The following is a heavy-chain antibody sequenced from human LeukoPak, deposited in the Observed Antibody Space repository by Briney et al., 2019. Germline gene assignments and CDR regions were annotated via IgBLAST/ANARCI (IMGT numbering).Heavy chain of an antibody. CDR2: INSDGSST. D-gene: IGHD6-19*01. CDR1: GFTFSSSW. J-gene: IGHJ4*02. V-gene: IGHV3-74*01. Sequence: GGSLRLSCAASGFTFSSSWMHWVRQAPGNGLVWVSRINSDGSSTSYADSVKGRFTISRDNAKNTLYLQMNSLRVEDTAVYYCTRGPPGVEVALPIDYWGQGTLVTVSS. CDR3: TRGPPGVEVALPIDY.